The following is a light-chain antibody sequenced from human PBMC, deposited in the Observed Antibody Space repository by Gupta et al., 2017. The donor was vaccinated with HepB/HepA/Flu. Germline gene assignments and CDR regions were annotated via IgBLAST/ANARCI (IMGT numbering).Light chain of an antibody. CDR3: QQFYSIPVT. J-gene: IGKJ4*01. V-gene: IGKV4-1*01. CDR2: WAS. Sequence: DIVMTQSPASLAVSLGGRATINCKSSRSVLYPSNNKNHLAWYQQKSGQPPKLLIYWASTRESGVPDRFSGSGSGTDFTLTISSLQAEDVAVYFCQQFYSIPVTFGGGTKVEIK. CDR1: RSVLYPSNNKNH.